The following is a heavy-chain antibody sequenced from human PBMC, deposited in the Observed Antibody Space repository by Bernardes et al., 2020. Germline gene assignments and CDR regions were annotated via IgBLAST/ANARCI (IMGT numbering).Heavy chain of an antibody. CDR1: GFSLSPSGVG. Sequence: SGPTLLKPTQTLTLTCPFSGFSLSPSGVGVGWIRQPPGKALEWLALIYWNDDKRYSPSLKSRLTITKDTSKNQVVLTMTNMDPVDTATYYCIHTPGGGFPHWGQGTLVTVSS. CDR2: IYWNDDK. CDR3: IHTPGGGFPH. D-gene: IGHD3-16*01. V-gene: IGHV2-5*01. J-gene: IGHJ1*01.